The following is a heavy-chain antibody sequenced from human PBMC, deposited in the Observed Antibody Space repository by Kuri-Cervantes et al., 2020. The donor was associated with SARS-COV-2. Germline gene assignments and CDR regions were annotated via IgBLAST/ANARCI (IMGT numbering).Heavy chain of an antibody. Sequence: GESLKISCAASAFIISNYALTWVRQAPGMGLEWVSSISSGSDYIYYADSVKGRFTVSRDNAENSLYLQMNSLGVGDTAVYYCGRHRGYCSGGGCYSTGFSFDYWGQGALVTVSS. CDR1: AFIISNYA. CDR3: GRHRGYCSGGGCYSTGFSFDY. V-gene: IGHV3-21*01. D-gene: IGHD2-15*01. J-gene: IGHJ4*02. CDR2: ISSGSDYI.